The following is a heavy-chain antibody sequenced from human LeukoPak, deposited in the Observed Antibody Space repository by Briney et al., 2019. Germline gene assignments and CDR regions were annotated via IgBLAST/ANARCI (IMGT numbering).Heavy chain of an antibody. CDR2: ISGSGAST. D-gene: IGHD3-16*01. Sequence: PGGSLRRSCAASGFTFSSYAMSWVRQAPGKGLEWVSAISGSGASTYYADSVKGRFTISRDNSRDTLYLQMNSLRAEDTAVYYCAKGYYDYVWGSYYFDYWGQGTLVTVSS. V-gene: IGHV3-23*01. CDR3: AKGYYDYVWGSYYFDY. J-gene: IGHJ4*02. CDR1: GFTFSSYA.